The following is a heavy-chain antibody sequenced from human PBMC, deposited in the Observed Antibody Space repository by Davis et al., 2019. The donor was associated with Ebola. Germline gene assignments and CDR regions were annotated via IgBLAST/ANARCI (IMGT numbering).Heavy chain of an antibody. CDR1: GYTFTSYW. D-gene: IGHD6-13*01. CDR3: ARQIAAAGYFDY. V-gene: IGHV5-51*01. J-gene: IGHJ4*02. CDR2: IYLGDSDT. Sequence: KVSCKASGYTFTSYWIGWVRQMPGKGLEWMGIIYLGDSDTRYSPSFQGQVTISADKSISTAYLQWSSLKASDTAMYYCARQIAAAGYFDYWGQGTLVTVSS.